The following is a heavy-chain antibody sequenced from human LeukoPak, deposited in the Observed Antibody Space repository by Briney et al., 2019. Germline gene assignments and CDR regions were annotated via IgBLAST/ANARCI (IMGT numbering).Heavy chain of an antibody. CDR1: GFTFSSYA. Sequence: GGSLRLSCAASGFTFSSYAMSWVRQAPGKGLEWVSGISWNSGSIGYADSVKGRFTISRDNAKNSLYLQMNSLRAEDTALYYCAKDGGYSYGYGAFDIWGQGTMVTVSS. J-gene: IGHJ3*02. CDR3: AKDGGYSYGYGAFDI. CDR2: ISWNSGSI. D-gene: IGHD5-18*01. V-gene: IGHV3-9*01.